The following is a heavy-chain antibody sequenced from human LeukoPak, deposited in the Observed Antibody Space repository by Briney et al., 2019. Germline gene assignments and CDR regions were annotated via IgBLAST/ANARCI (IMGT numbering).Heavy chain of an antibody. Sequence: GGSLRLSCAASGFTFSNYEMNWVRQAPGKGLEWLSYISSSGSSIYYADSVKGRFTISRDNAKNSVYLQMSSLRAEDTAVYYCLSGNYYFDYWGQGTLVTVSS. CDR3: LSGNYYFDY. D-gene: IGHD1-26*01. CDR2: ISSSGSSI. CDR1: GFTFSNYE. J-gene: IGHJ4*02. V-gene: IGHV3-48*03.